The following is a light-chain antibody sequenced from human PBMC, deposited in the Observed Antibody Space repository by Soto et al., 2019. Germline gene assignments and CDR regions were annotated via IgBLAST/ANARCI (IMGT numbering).Light chain of an antibody. CDR2: LNSDGSH. V-gene: IGLV4-69*01. CDR3: QTWGTGIQV. CDR1: SGHSTYA. Sequence: QPVLTQSPSASASLGASVKLTCTLSSGHSTYAIAWHQQQPEKGPRYLMKLNSDGSHRKGDGIPDRFSGSSSGAERYLTISSLQSKDEADYSCQTWGTGIQVFGGGTKLTVL. J-gene: IGLJ3*02.